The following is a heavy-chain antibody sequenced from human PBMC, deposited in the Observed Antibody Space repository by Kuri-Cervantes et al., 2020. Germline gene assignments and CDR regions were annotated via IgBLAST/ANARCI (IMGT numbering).Heavy chain of an antibody. CDR1: GYSISSGYY. D-gene: IGHD6-19*01. V-gene: IGHV4-31*03. CDR3: ARGPGYSSGWSYYCYMDV. CDR2: IYYSGST. J-gene: IGHJ6*03. Sequence: LRLSCTVSGYSISSGYYWSWIRQHPGKGLEWIGYIYYSGSTYYNPSLKSRVTISVDTSKNQFSLKLSSVTAADTAVYYCARGPGYSSGWSYYCYMDVWGKGTTVTVSS.